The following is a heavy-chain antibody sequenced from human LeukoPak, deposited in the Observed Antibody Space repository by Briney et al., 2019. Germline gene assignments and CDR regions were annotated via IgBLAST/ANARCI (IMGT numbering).Heavy chain of an antibody. Sequence: SETLSLTCTVSGGSISRYYWSWIRQPPGKGLEWIGYIYYSGSTNYNPSLKSRVTISLDTSKNQFSLKLSSVTAADTAVYCCAGSGYTSGWLDYWGQGTLVTVSS. CDR1: GGSISRYY. J-gene: IGHJ4*02. V-gene: IGHV4-59*01. CDR2: IYYSGST. CDR3: AGSGYTSGWLDY. D-gene: IGHD6-19*01.